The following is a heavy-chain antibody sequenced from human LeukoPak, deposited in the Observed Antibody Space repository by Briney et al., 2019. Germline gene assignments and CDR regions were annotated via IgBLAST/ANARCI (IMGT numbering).Heavy chain of an antibody. CDR2: IWYDGSNK. J-gene: IGHJ6*02. CDR1: GFTFSSYG. CDR3: ARDSPPRLIYGAGGFYGMDV. D-gene: IGHD3-10*01. V-gene: IGHV3-33*01. Sequence: PGGSLRLSCAASGFTFSSYGMHWVRQAPGKGLEWVAVIWYDGSNKYYADSVKGRFTISRDNSKNTLYLQMNSLRAEDTAVYYCARDSPPRLIYGAGGFYGMDVWGQGTTVTVSS.